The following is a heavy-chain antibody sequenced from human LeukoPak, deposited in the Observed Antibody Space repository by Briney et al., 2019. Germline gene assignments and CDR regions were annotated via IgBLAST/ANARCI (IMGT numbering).Heavy chain of an antibody. J-gene: IGHJ4*02. CDR1: GFTFSSYS. D-gene: IGHD2-2*01. V-gene: IGHV3-21*01. Sequence: GGSLRLSCAASGFTFSSYSVNWVRQAPGKGLEWVSSISSSSSYIYYADSVKGRFTISRDNAKNSLYLQMNSLRAEDTAVYYCARDKVPAALDYWGQGTLVTVSS. CDR2: ISSSSSYI. CDR3: ARDKVPAALDY.